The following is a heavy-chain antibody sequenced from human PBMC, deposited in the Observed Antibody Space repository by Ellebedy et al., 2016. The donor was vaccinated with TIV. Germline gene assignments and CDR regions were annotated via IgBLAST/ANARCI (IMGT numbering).Heavy chain of an antibody. Sequence: SETLSLXCSVSGASMTKLLLTWIRQPAGRGLEWIGRVYFDGHSNYNPSLQSRVTLSVDTSNNQFSLRLTSVTAADSAIYYCARDCSGGTCFSGGVDFWGQGTLVTVSS. CDR3: ARDCSGGTCFSGGVDF. CDR1: GASMTKLL. D-gene: IGHD2-15*01. CDR2: VYFDGHS. V-gene: IGHV4-4*07. J-gene: IGHJ4*02.